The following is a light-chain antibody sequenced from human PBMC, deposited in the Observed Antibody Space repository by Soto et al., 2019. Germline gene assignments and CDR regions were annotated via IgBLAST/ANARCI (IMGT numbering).Light chain of an antibody. V-gene: IGKV1-5*03. CDR3: QEYNGNSGLT. Sequence: DIPMTQSPSTLSASVGDRVTITCRASQTIRSWLAWYQQKPGKAPELLIYSASGLESGVPSRFSGSGSGTEFTLTISSLQPDDFATYYCQEYNGNSGLTFGGGTKVEIK. J-gene: IGKJ4*01. CDR2: SAS. CDR1: QTIRSW.